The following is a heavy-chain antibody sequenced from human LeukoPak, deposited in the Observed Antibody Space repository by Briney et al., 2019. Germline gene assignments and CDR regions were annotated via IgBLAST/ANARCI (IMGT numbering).Heavy chain of an antibody. CDR3: AREGRYDILTGYYKPYDY. Sequence: ASVKVSCKASGYTFTSYGISWVRQAPGQGLEWMGWISAYNGNTNYAQKLQGRVTMTTDTSTSTAYMELRSLRSDDTAVYYYAREGRYDILTGYYKPYDYWGQGTLVTVSS. J-gene: IGHJ4*02. D-gene: IGHD3-9*01. CDR2: ISAYNGNT. V-gene: IGHV1-18*04. CDR1: GYTFTSYG.